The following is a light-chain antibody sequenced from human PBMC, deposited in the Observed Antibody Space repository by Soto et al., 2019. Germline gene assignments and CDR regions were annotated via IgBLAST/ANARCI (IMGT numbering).Light chain of an antibody. J-gene: IGKJ2*01. V-gene: IGKV3-15*01. CDR2: GAS. CDR3: QQYNNWLGT. CDR1: QSVTSN. Sequence: EIVMTQSPATLSVSPGERVTLSCRASQSVTSNLAWYQQKPGQAPRLLIYGASTRATGTPARFSGSGSGTEFTLTISSLQSEDFAAYYCQQYNNWLGTFGQGTKVDIK.